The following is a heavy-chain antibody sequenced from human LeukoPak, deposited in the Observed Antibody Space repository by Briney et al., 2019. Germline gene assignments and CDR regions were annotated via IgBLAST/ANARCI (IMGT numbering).Heavy chain of an antibody. CDR3: AGYGDYYYYYMDV. V-gene: IGHV1-69*06. CDR2: IIPIFGTA. J-gene: IGHJ6*03. CDR1: GGTFSSYA. D-gene: IGHD4-17*01. Sequence: GASVKVSCKASGGTFSSYAISWVRQAPGQGLEWMGGIIPIFGTANYAQKFQGRVTITADKSTSTAYMELSSLRSEDTAVYYCAGYGDYYYYYMDVWGKGTTVTVSS.